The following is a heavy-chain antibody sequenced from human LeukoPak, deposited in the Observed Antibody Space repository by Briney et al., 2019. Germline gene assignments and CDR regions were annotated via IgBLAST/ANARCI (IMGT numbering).Heavy chain of an antibody. Sequence: SETLTLTCAVSGGSFSGYYWSWIRQPPGKGLEWIGEINHSGSTNYNPSLKSRVTISVDTTKHHFSLRLRSVTAADTAVYYCARVGFALIYFDYWGQRTLVTVSS. D-gene: IGHD2-15*01. CDR3: ARVGFALIYFDY. J-gene: IGHJ4*02. V-gene: IGHV4-34*01. CDR1: GGSFSGYY. CDR2: INHSGST.